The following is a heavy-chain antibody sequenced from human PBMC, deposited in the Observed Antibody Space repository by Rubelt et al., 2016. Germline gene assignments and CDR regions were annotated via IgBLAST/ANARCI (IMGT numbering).Heavy chain of an antibody. CDR3: TSEVSRSSFDY. V-gene: IGHV3-30*04. J-gene: IGHJ4*02. D-gene: IGHD6-6*01. CDR2: MSYDGTTK. CDR1: GFTFSSYA. Sequence: VQLVESGGGLVQPGGSLRLSCAASGFTFSSYAMHWVRQAPGEGPEWVAVMSYDGTTKSYADSVKGRFTVSRDIFRNTLYLQMNSLGPEDTAVYYCTSEVSRSSFDYWGQGTLVTVSS.